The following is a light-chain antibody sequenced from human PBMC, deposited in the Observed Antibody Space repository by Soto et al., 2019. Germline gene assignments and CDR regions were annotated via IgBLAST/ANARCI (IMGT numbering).Light chain of an antibody. CDR2: LSS. V-gene: IGKV2-28*01. J-gene: IGKJ1*01. CDR3: VQDLQTEWT. Sequence: DSVMSQSPLSPPVTPGEPASFSCWSSQSLLHSSGYNSFVWYLRKPGQSPQLLIYLSSNRASGVPDRFSGSGSGTDFTLKITRVEAEDVGVYFCVQDLQTEWTFGRGTKVDIK. CDR1: QSLLHSSGYNS.